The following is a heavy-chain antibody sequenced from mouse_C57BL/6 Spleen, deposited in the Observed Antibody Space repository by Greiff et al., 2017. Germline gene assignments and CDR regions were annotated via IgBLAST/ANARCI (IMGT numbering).Heavy chain of an antibody. CDR1: GYTFTSYW. V-gene: IGHV1-64*01. J-gene: IGHJ2*01. Sequence: QVQLQQPGAELVKPGASVKLSCKASGYTFTSYWMHWVKQRPGQGLEWIGMIHPNSGSTNYNEKFTSKATLTVDKSSSTAYMQLSSLTSEDSAVYYCARVELLRDYFDYWGQGTTLTVAS. CDR2: IHPNSGST. D-gene: IGHD1-1*01. CDR3: ARVELLRDYFDY.